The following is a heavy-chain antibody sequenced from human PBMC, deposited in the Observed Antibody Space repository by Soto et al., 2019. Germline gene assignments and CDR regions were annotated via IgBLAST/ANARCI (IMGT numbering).Heavy chain of an antibody. J-gene: IGHJ3*02. CDR2: IIPILCIA. CDR3: ARVGSSSLADAFDI. V-gene: IGHV1-69*02. CDR1: EGTFSSYT. D-gene: IGHD6-13*01. Sequence: QVQLVQSGAEVKKPGSSVKVSCKASEGTFSSYTISWGRQAPGQGREWMGRIIPILCIANYAQKFQGRVTITADKSTSTADRELSSLRSEDTAVYYCARVGSSSLADAFDIWGQGTMVTVSS.